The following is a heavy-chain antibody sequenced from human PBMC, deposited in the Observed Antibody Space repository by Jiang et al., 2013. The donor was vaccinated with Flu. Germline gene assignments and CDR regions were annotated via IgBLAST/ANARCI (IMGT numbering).Heavy chain of an antibody. CDR1: GGSISSYY. V-gene: IGHV4-59*08. Sequence: SLTCTVSGGSISSYYWSWIRQPPGKGLEWIGYIYYSGSTNYNPSLKSRVTISVDTSKNQFSLKLSSVTAADTAVYYCASPPRYSSGWFSFDYWGQGTLVTVSS. CDR2: IYYSGST. D-gene: IGHD6-19*01. CDR3: ASPPRYSSGWFSFDY. J-gene: IGHJ4*02.